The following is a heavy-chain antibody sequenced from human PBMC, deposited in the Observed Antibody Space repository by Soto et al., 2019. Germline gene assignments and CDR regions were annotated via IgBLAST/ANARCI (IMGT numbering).Heavy chain of an antibody. Sequence: PSETLSLTCTVSGGSISSGGYYWRWIRQHPGKGLEWIGYIYYSGSTYYNPSLKSRVTISVDTSKNQFSLKLSSVTAADTAVYYCARAPPDYPDRQEGADAFDIWGQGTMVTVSS. CDR2: IYYSGST. J-gene: IGHJ3*02. CDR3: ARAPPDYPDRQEGADAFDI. D-gene: IGHD3-22*01. V-gene: IGHV4-31*03. CDR1: GGSISSGGYY.